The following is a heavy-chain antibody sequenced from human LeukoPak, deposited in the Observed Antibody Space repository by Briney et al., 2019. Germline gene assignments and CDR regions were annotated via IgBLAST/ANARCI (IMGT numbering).Heavy chain of an antibody. J-gene: IGHJ4*02. Sequence: PSETLSLTCAVYGGSFSGYYWNWIRQPPGKGLEWIGEINHSGSTNYNPSLKSRVTISVDTSKNQFSLKLSSVTAADTAVYYCARNEGYCSGGSCCVDYWGQGTLVTVSS. CDR3: ARNEGYCSGGSCCVDY. V-gene: IGHV4-34*01. D-gene: IGHD2-15*01. CDR1: GGSFSGYY. CDR2: INHSGST.